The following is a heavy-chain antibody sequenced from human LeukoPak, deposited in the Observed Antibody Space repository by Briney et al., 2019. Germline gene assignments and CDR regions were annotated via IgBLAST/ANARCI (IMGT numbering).Heavy chain of an antibody. CDR2: MNPNSGNT. CDR1: GYTLTSYD. Sequence: ASVKVSCKASGYTLTSYDINWVRQATGQGLEWMGWMNPNSGNTGYAQKFQGRVTMTRNTSISAAYMELSSLRSEDTAVYYCARGGWTPDYYYYYMDVWGKGTTVTVSS. D-gene: IGHD6-19*01. J-gene: IGHJ6*03. V-gene: IGHV1-8*01. CDR3: ARGGWTPDYYYYYMDV.